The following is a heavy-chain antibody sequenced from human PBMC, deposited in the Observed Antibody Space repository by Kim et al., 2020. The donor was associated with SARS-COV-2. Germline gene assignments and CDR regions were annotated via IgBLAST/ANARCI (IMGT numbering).Heavy chain of an antibody. D-gene: IGHD3-9*01. V-gene: IGHV1-69*13. CDR2: IIPIFGTA. CDR3: AREDSDILTGYTFDY. J-gene: IGHJ4*02. Sequence: SVKVSCKASGGTFSSYAISWVRQAPGQGLEWMGGIIPIFGTANYAQKFQGRVTITADESTSTAYMELSSLRSEDTAVYYCAREDSDILTGYTFDYWGQGTLVTVSS. CDR1: GGTFSSYA.